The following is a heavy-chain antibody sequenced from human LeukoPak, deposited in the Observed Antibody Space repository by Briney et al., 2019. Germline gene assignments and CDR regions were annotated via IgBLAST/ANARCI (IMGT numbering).Heavy chain of an antibody. CDR3: ARDFAYRQFDY. CDR2: INQDGSTK. Sequence: GGSLRLSCAATGFSFSNSWMTWARQAPGKGPEWLANINQDGSTKNYVDAVEGRFTISRDNAKNSVYLQMNSLRAEDTAVYYCARDFAYRQFDYWGQGTLVTVSS. CDR1: GFSFSNSW. D-gene: IGHD3-3*01. V-gene: IGHV3-7*01. J-gene: IGHJ4*02.